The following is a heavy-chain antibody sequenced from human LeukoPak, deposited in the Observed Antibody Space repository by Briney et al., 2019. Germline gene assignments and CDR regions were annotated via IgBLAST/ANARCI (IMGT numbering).Heavy chain of an antibody. J-gene: IGHJ4*02. CDR2: ISGSGVYT. CDR3: ARRGYSGYLDY. CDR1: GFTFSSYA. D-gene: IGHD5-12*01. Sequence: PGGSLRLSCAASGFTFSSYAMHWVRQAPGKGLEWVSAISGSGVYTYYADSVKGRFTISRDNSKNTLYLQVNSLRAEDTALYYCARRGYSGYLDYWGQGTLVTVSS. V-gene: IGHV3-23*01.